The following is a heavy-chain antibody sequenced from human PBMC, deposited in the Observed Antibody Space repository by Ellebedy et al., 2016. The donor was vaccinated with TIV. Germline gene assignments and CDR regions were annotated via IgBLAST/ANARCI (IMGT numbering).Heavy chain of an antibody. CDR2: IISSSSII. Sequence: GESLKISXAASGFTFSNYAMNLVRQAPGKGLEWVSYIISSSSIIYYSDSVKGRFTISRDDAKNSLYLQMYSLRVEDTAVYYCTTENWYRFESWGQGTLVTVSS. J-gene: IGHJ4*02. CDR3: TTENWYRFES. D-gene: IGHD6-13*01. CDR1: GFTFSNYA. V-gene: IGHV3-48*04.